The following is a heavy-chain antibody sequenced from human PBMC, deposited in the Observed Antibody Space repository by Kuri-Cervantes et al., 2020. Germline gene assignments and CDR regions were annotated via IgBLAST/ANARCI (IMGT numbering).Heavy chain of an antibody. D-gene: IGHD3-22*01. CDR1: GFTFSSYA. V-gene: IGHV3-30-3*01. Sequence: GESLKISCAASGFTFSSYAMHWVRQAPGKGLEWVAVISYDGSNKYYADSVKGRFTISRDNSKNTLYLQMNSLRAEDTAVYYCARDRASYYDSSGYYSGYWGQGTLVTVSS. CDR2: ISYDGSNK. CDR3: ARDRASYYDSSGYYSGY. J-gene: IGHJ4*02.